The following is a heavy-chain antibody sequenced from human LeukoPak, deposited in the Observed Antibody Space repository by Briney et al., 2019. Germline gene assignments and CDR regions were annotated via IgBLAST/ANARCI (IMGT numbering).Heavy chain of an antibody. Sequence: PGGSLRLSCAASGFTFSDYSMNWVRQAPGKGLEWISYISGSGTIYYADSVKGRFIISRDNAQRLVYLQMNSLRAEDTAVYYCTNFKPPAPDALDVWGQGTLITVSS. J-gene: IGHJ3*01. CDR3: TNFKPPAPDALDV. V-gene: IGHV3-48*01. CDR1: GFTFSDYS. CDR2: ISGSGTI. D-gene: IGHD2/OR15-2a*01.